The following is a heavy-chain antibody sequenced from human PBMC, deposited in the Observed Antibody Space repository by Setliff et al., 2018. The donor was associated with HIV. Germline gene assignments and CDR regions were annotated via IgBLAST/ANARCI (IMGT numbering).Heavy chain of an antibody. J-gene: IGHJ4*02. CDR1: GGSFSGYY. D-gene: IGHD6-19*01. Sequence: SETLSLTCAVYGGSFSGYYWSWIRQPPGKGLEWIGEINHSGSTNDNPSLKSRVTISVDTSKNQFSLKLSSVTAADTAVYYCARGPRWLSQPFDYWGQGTLVTVSS. CDR2: INHSGST. V-gene: IGHV4-34*01. CDR3: ARGPRWLSQPFDY.